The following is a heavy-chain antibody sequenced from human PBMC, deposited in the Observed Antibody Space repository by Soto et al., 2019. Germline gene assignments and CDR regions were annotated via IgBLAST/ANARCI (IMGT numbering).Heavy chain of an antibody. J-gene: IGHJ6*02. V-gene: IGHV3-30*18. CDR1: GCIFINYG. D-gene: IGHD1-26*01. CDR3: AKDVVAELGATIDMDV. Sequence: PSWSLRLSGASAGCIFINYGIHWDSQAPGKGLEWVAVISYDGSNKYYADSVKDRFTIARDNSKNTLYLQMSSLRAEDTDVYYCAKDVVAELGATIDMDVWGQGTTVTVSS. CDR2: ISYDGSNK.